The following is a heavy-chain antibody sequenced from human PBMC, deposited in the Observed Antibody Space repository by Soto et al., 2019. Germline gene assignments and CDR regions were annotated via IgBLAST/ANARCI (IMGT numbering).Heavy chain of an antibody. CDR2: IYYSGST. J-gene: IGHJ6*02. CDR1: GGSVSSGSYY. D-gene: IGHD2-2*02. CDR3: ARGTYCSSTSCYRPYYYYGMDV. Sequence: SETVSLTCTVSGGSVSSGSYYWSWIRQPPGKGLEWIGYIYYSGSTNYNPSLKSRVTISVDTSKNQFSLKLSSVTAADTAVYYCARGTYCSSTSCYRPYYYYGMDVPGPVTKVTVSS. V-gene: IGHV4-61*01.